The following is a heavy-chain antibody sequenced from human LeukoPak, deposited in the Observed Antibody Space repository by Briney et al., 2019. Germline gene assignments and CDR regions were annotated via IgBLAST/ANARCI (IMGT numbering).Heavy chain of an antibody. CDR2: IYYGGGT. D-gene: IGHD3-22*01. V-gene: IGHV4-59*08. CDR1: GGSISSYY. CDR3: ARHAYYHDSSGYLEY. J-gene: IGHJ4*02. Sequence: SETLSLTCTVSGGSISSYYWSWVRQPPAKGLEWIGYIYYGGGTNYSPSLKSRVTISVDTSKTQFSLKLSSVTAADTAVYYYARHAYYHDSSGYLEYWGQGTPVTVSS.